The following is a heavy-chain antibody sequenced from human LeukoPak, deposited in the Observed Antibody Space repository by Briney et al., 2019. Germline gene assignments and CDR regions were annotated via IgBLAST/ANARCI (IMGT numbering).Heavy chain of an antibody. J-gene: IGHJ4*02. D-gene: IGHD1-7*01. V-gene: IGHV3-7*01. CDR3: ASDPDIGTTDH. CDR1: GFTFSTYW. CDR2: INEDGGEE. Sequence: GGSLRLFCAASGFTFSTYWVSWVRQAPGKGLEWVANINEDGGEEYYVDSVKGRFTISRDNARNSLYLQMNSLRAEDTAVYYCASDPDIGTTDHWGEGTLVTVSS.